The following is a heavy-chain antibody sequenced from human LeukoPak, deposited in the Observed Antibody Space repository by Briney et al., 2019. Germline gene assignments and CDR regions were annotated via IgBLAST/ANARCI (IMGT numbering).Heavy chain of an antibody. Sequence: SETLSLTCTVSGGSISSYYWSWIRQPPGKGLEWIGYIYYSGSTNYNPSLKSRVTISVDTSKNQFSLKLSSVTAADTAVYYCARDAIGLVDILTGYWLPLDYYGVDVWGQGTTVTVSS. CDR2: IYYSGST. CDR1: GGSISSYY. V-gene: IGHV4-59*01. D-gene: IGHD3-9*01. J-gene: IGHJ6*02. CDR3: ARDAIGLVDILTGYWLPLDYYGVDV.